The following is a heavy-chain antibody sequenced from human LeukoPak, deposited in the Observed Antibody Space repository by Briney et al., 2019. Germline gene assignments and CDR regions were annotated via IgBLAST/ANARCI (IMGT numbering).Heavy chain of an antibody. V-gene: IGHV1-46*01. CDR2: INPSGGST. D-gene: IGHD3-22*01. J-gene: IGHJ6*02. CDR1: GYTFTSYY. CDR3: ARVGPYDSSGYYSVNYYYYGMDV. Sequence: ASVKVSCKASGYTFTSYYMHWVRQAPGQGLEWMGIINPSGGSTSYAQKFQGRVTVTRDTSTSTVYMELSSLRSEDTAVYYCARVGPYDSSGYYSVNYYYYGMDVWGQGTTVTVSS.